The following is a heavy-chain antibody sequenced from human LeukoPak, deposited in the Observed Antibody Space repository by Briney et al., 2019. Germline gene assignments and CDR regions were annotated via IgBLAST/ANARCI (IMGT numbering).Heavy chain of an antibody. Sequence: PGGSLRLSCAAYGFTFDDYAMHWVRQAPGKGLEWVSGISWNSGSIGYADSVKGRFTISRDNAKNSLYLQMNSLRAEDTALYYCAKSPLSEWPHGGDAFDIWGQGTMVTVSS. V-gene: IGHV3-9*01. CDR3: AKSPLSEWPHGGDAFDI. CDR1: GFTFDDYA. CDR2: ISWNSGSI. J-gene: IGHJ3*02. D-gene: IGHD3-3*01.